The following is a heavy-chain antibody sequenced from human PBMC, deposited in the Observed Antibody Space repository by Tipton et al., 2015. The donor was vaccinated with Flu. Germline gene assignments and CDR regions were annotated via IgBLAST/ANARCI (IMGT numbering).Heavy chain of an antibody. CDR2: IYTSGST. V-gene: IGHV4-4*07. Sequence: TLSLTCTVSGGSIGSHSWNWIRQPAGKGLEWIGRIYTSGSTIYNPSLQSRVTVSVDTSKNQFSLKLNSVTVADTAVYYCARRGEESRQQGDYNWLDPWGQVTLVTVSS. CDR3: ARRGEESRQQGDYNWLDP. D-gene: IGHD3-16*01. CDR1: GGSIGSHS. J-gene: IGHJ5*02.